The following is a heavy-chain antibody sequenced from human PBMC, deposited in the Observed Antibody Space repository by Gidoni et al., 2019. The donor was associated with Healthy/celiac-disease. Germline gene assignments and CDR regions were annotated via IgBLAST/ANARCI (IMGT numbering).Heavy chain of an antibody. V-gene: IGHV3-30*04. Sequence: SSYAMHWVRQAPGKGLEWVAVISYDGSNKYYADSVKGRFTISRDNSKNTLYLQMNSLRAEDTAVYYCARDFSDGDYAFWGQGTLVTVSS. J-gene: IGHJ4*02. CDR2: ISYDGSNK. D-gene: IGHD4-17*01. CDR3: ARDFSDGDYAF. CDR1: SSYA.